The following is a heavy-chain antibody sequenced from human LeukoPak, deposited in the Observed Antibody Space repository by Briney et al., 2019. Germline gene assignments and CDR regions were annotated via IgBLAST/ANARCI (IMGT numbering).Heavy chain of an antibody. Sequence: GSSVKVSCKASGGTFSSYAISWVRQATGQGLEWMGWMNPNSGNTGYAQKFQGRVTMTRNTSISTAYMELSSLRSEDTAVYYCARGWERGEMGDYWGQGTLVTVSS. J-gene: IGHJ4*02. CDR2: MNPNSGNT. V-gene: IGHV1-8*02. CDR1: GGTFSSYA. D-gene: IGHD1-26*01. CDR3: ARGWERGEMGDY.